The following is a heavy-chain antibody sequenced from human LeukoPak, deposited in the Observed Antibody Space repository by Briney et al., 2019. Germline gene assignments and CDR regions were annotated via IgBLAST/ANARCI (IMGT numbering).Heavy chain of an antibody. CDR2: INPNSGGT. Sequence: ASVKVSCKASGYTFTGYYMHWVRQAPRQGLEWMGWINPNSGGTNYAQKFQGRVTMTRDTSISTAYMELSRLRSDDTAVYYCARLASLYDSSGYYWGDYWGQGTLVTVSS. J-gene: IGHJ4*02. CDR1: GYTFTGYY. D-gene: IGHD3-22*01. CDR3: ARLASLYDSSGYYWGDY. V-gene: IGHV1-2*02.